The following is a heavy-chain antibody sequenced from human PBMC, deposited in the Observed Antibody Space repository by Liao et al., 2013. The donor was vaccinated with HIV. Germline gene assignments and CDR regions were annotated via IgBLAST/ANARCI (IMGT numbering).Heavy chain of an antibody. CDR3: ARAFRGLASFDY. D-gene: IGHD3/OR15-3a*01. CDR2: IYYSGST. J-gene: IGHJ4*02. V-gene: IGHV4-59*01. Sequence: QLQLQESGPGLVKPSETLSLTCTVSGGSISSYYWSWIRQPLGKGLEWIGYIYYSGSTNYNPSLKSRVTISVDTSKNQFSLKLSSVTAADTAVYYCARAFRGLASFDYWAREPWSPSPQ. CDR1: GGSISSYY.